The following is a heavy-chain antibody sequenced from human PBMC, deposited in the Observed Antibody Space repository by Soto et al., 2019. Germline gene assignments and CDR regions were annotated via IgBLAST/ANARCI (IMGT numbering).Heavy chain of an antibody. CDR1: GDSVSSNSAT. J-gene: IGHJ5*01. Sequence: QVQLQQSGPGLVKPSQTLSLTCAISGDSVSSNSATWDWIRQSPSRGLEWLGRTYYRSRWFNDYVGSVKGRIAINPDTSNHQFSLQLTSLSPDGTAVYYCAILRGDSWFDFWGQGTLVTVSS. D-gene: IGHD2-15*01. CDR2: TYYRSRWFN. CDR3: AILRGDSWFDF. V-gene: IGHV6-1*01.